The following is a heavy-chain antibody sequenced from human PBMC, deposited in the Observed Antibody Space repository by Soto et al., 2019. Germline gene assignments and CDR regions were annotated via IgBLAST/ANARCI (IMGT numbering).Heavy chain of an antibody. J-gene: IGHJ5*02. D-gene: IGHD3-22*01. V-gene: IGHV4-59*01. Sequence: SETLSLTCTVSGGSISSYYWSWIRQPPGKGLEWIGYIYYSGSTNYNPSLKSRVTISVDTSKNQFSLKLSSVTAADTAVDYCAREGRYDSSGLNWFDPWGQGTLVTVSS. CDR3: AREGRYDSSGLNWFDP. CDR2: IYYSGST. CDR1: GGSISSYY.